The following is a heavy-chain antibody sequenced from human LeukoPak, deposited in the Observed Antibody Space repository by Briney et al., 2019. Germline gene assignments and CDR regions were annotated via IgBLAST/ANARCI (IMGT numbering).Heavy chain of an antibody. D-gene: IGHD5-24*01. V-gene: IGHV4-4*07. CDR1: GDSISSYY. CDR3: ARVQLPDVTGAFDI. J-gene: IGHJ3*02. CDR2: IHTNGRI. Sequence: PSETLSLTCTVFGDSISSYYWSWIRQAAGKGPEWIGRIHTNGRIDYNPSLKSRVSMSIDTSKNRFSLKVTSVTAADTAVYYCARVQLPDVTGAFDIWGQGTMVTVSS.